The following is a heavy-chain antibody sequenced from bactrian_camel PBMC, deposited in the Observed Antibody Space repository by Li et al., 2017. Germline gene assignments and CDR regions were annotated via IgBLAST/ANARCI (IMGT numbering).Heavy chain of an antibody. CDR3: AADVSGRGRCYAAYQYRY. Sequence: HVQLVESGGGSVQAGGSLRLSCAVSVSSANDYCLGWFRQASGKEREWVGSLDSDGRINYAHSVKGRFVISKDNRKNILYLQMNSLTPGDTAMYYCAADVSGRGRCYAAYQYRYWGQGTQVTVS. CDR2: LDSDGRI. CDR1: VSSANDYC. J-gene: IGHJ4*01. D-gene: IGHD3*01. V-gene: IGHV3S9*01.